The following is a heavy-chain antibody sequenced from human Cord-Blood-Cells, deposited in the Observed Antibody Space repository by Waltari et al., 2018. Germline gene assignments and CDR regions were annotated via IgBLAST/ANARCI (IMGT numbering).Heavy chain of an antibody. V-gene: IGHV4-61*09. Sequence: QVQLQESGPGLVKPSQTLSLTCTVSGGSISSGSYYWSWIRQPAGKGLEWIGYIYTSGSTNYNPSLKSRATISVDTSKNQFSLKLSSVTAADTAVYYCARKHDFWSGYYDYWGQGTLVTVSS. J-gene: IGHJ4*02. CDR1: GGSISSGSYY. D-gene: IGHD3-3*01. CDR2: IYTSGST. CDR3: ARKHDFWSGYYDY.